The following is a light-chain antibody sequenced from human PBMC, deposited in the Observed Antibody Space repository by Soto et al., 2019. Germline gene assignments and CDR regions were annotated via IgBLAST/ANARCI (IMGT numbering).Light chain of an antibody. CDR2: ANT. J-gene: IGLJ1*01. Sequence: QSALTQPPSVSEAPGQRVTISCTGSSSNIGAGYDVHWYQQLPGTAPRLLINANTNRPSGVPDRFSGSKSGTSASLAISGLQAEEEGDYFCQSYDSRLTDYVFGPGTKITVL. V-gene: IGLV1-40*01. CDR3: QSYDSRLTDYV. CDR1: SSNIGAGYD.